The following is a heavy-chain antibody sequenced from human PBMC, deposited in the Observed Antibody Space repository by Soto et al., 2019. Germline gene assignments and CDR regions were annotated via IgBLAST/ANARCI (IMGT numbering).Heavy chain of an antibody. D-gene: IGHD2-2*01. CDR1: GGSISSSSYS. V-gene: IGHV4-39*01. CDR2: IYYSEST. CDR3: GRQPGHCGSSTCFDYYSVDV. J-gene: IGHJ6*02. Sequence: QLQLQESGPRLVKPSETLSLTCSVSGGSISSSSYSWVWIRQPPGKGLEWIGTIYYSESTHYNPSLEGRVAISADTPKNQLSLRLSSVTAADTAVYYCGRQPGHCGSSTCFDYYSVDVWGQGTTVTVS.